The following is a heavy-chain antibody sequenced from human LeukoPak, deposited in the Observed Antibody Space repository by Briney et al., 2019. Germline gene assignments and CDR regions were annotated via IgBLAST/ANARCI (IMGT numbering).Heavy chain of an antibody. CDR1: GGTFSSYA. V-gene: IGHV1-69*04. Sequence: SVKVSCKASGGTFSSYAISLVRQAPGQGLEWMGRIIPILGIANYAQKFQGRVTITADKSTSTAYMELSSLRSEDTAVYYCAGDSGIAVALPDYWGQGTLVTVSS. D-gene: IGHD6-19*01. CDR3: AGDSGIAVALPDY. J-gene: IGHJ4*02. CDR2: IIPILGIA.